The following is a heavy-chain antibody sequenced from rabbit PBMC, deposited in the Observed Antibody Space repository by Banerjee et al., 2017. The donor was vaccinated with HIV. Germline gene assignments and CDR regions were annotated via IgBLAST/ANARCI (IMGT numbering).Heavy chain of an antibody. Sequence: QSLEESGGDLVKPGASLTLTCTASGFSFSSGYYMCWVRQAPGKGLEWIACIYVDNGGNTYYSNWAKGRFTISKTSSTTVTLQLNSLTAADTATYFCARGDVDWAGYAAATSNLWGPGTLVTVS. CDR3: ARGDVDWAGYAAATSNL. D-gene: IGHD6-1*01. V-gene: IGHV1S40*01. CDR1: GFSFSSGYY. CDR2: IYVDNGGNT. J-gene: IGHJ4*01.